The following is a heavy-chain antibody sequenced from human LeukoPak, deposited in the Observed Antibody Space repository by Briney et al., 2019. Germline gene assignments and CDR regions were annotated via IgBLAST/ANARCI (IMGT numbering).Heavy chain of an antibody. J-gene: IGHJ4*02. CDR1: GFTFSDAW. V-gene: IGHV3-15*01. Sequence: GGSLRLSCAASGFTFSDAWMSWVRPAPGMGLEWVGRIKSKTDGGTTDYAAPVKGRFTISRDDSKTTLYLQINSLKTEDTAVYYCTADMPASSRASDYWGQGTLVTVSS. CDR3: TADMPASSRASDY. CDR2: IKSKTDGGTT. D-gene: IGHD2-15*01.